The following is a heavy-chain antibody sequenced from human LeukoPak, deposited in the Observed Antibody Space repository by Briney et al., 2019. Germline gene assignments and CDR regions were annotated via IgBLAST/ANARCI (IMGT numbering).Heavy chain of an antibody. CDR2: ITTGRGET. J-gene: IGHJ4*02. D-gene: IGHD6-19*01. CDR3: ARGGKQWRGGNYFDS. Sequence: GASVKDSCKASGHTFTDYALHWVRQAPGQSLEWMGWITTGRGETRYSQEFQRRITFTRDTSASTVYMDLSDLRSEDTAVYYCARGGKQWRGGNYFDSWGQGTLVAVSS. V-gene: IGHV1-3*03. CDR1: GHTFTDYA.